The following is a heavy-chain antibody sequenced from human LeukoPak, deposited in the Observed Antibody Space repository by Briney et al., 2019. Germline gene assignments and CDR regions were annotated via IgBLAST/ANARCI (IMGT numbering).Heavy chain of an antibody. J-gene: IGHJ4*02. V-gene: IGHV3-21*06. Sequence: GGSLRLSCATSGFAFDKFSFTWVRQAPGKGLEWVSSISSSGTYTYYADSVKGRFTISRDTPKNSLLLQMNSLRAEDTAIYFCARGSGLVVPASLFDRWGQGALVTVSS. CDR1: GFAFDKFS. D-gene: IGHD2-2*01. CDR3: ARGSGLVVPASLFDR. CDR2: ISSSGTYT.